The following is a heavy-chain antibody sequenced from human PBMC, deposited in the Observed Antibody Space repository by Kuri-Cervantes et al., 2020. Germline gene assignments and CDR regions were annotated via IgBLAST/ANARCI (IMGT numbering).Heavy chain of an antibody. J-gene: IGHJ6*02. CDR2: INHSGST. Sequence: SETLSLTCTVSGGSISSSSYYWGWIRQPPGKGLEWIGEINHSGSTNYNPSLKSRVTISVDTSKNQFSLKLSSVTAADTAVYYCARDPVVPAANNYYYYGMDVWGQGTTVTVSS. CDR1: GGSISSSSYY. V-gene: IGHV4-39*07. D-gene: IGHD2-2*01. CDR3: ARDPVVPAANNYYYYGMDV.